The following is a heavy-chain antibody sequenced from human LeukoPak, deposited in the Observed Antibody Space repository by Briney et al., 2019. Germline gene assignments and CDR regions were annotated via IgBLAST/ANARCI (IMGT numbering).Heavy chain of an antibody. V-gene: IGHV4-61*08. CDR1: GGSISSGGYS. Sequence: SETLSLTCAVSGGSISSGGYSWSWIRQPPGKGLEWIGYIYYSGSTNYNPSLKSRVTISVDTSKNQFSLKLSSVTAADTAVYYCARLRSITMVRGVKVSIDYWGQGTLVTVSS. CDR2: IYYSGST. CDR3: ARLRSITMVRGVKVSIDY. J-gene: IGHJ4*02. D-gene: IGHD3-10*01.